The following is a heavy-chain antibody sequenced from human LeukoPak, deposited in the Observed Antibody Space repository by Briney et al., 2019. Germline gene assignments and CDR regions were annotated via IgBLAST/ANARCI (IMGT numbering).Heavy chain of an antibody. J-gene: IGHJ4*02. CDR2: MNPNSGNT. Sequence: ASVKVSCKASGYTFTSYDINWVRQATGQGLEWMGWMNPNSGNTGYAQKFQGRVTITRDTSASTVYMELSSLRSEDLAVYYCARTRDYGGNWGFDYWGQGTLVTVSS. CDR3: ARTRDYGGNWGFDY. D-gene: IGHD4-23*01. V-gene: IGHV1-8*03. CDR1: GYTFTSYD.